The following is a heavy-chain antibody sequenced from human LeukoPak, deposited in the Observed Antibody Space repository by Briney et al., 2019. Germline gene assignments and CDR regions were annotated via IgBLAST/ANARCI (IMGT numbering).Heavy chain of an antibody. D-gene: IGHD1-14*01. J-gene: IGHJ4*02. CDR1: GFAVSDIY. V-gene: IGHV3-53*01. Sequence: GGSLRLSCAASGFAVSDIYMTWVRQAPGKGLEWVSITYNDGSTYYADSVKGRFTISRDTSKNTVYLQMNSLRAEDTAVYFCARLHNLASHDFDFWGQGTLVTVSS. CDR2: TYNDGST. CDR3: ARLHNLASHDFDF.